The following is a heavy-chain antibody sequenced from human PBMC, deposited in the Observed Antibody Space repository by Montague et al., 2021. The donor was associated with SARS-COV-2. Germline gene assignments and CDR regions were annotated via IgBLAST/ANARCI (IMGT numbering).Heavy chain of an antibody. Sequence: TLSLTCSVSGASISSANDYWTWIRQPAGKGLEWIGHISTSGSRSYNPSLKSRVTIILDTSKQQFSLELTSVTAADTAVDYCARDRRGMAMAGRAYYYSYMDVWGKGTTVTVSS. CDR1: GASISSANDY. J-gene: IGHJ6*03. CDR3: ARDRRGMAMAGRAYYYSYMDV. V-gene: IGHV4-61*09. CDR2: ISTSGSR. D-gene: IGHD6-19*01.